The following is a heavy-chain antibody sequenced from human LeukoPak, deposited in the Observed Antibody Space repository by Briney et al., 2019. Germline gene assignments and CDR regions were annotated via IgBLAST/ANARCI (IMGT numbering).Heavy chain of an antibody. CDR3: ARDRTVVAAARGGNWFDP. J-gene: IGHJ5*02. CDR2: ISAYNGNT. CDR1: GYTFTSYG. Sequence: ASVKVSCKASGYTFTSYGISWVRQAPGQGLEWMGWISAYNGNTNYAQKLQGRVTMTTDTSTSTAYMELRSLRSDDTAVYYCARDRTVVAAARGGNWFDPWGQGTLVTVSS. V-gene: IGHV1-18*01. D-gene: IGHD2-15*01.